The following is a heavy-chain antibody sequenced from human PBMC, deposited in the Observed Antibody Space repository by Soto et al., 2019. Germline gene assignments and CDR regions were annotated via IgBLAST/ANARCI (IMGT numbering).Heavy chain of an antibody. D-gene: IGHD6-13*01. J-gene: IGHJ3*02. CDR2: IYYSGST. CDR1: GGSISSYY. V-gene: IGHV4-59*08. Sequence: QVQLQESGPGLVKPSETLSLTCTVSGGSISSYYWSWIRQLPGKGLEWIGYIYYSGSTNDNPSLKSRLNIYIDTYKNQFSLKLSSVTAADTAVYYCARRYSSAFDIWGQGTMVTVSS. CDR3: ARRYSSAFDI.